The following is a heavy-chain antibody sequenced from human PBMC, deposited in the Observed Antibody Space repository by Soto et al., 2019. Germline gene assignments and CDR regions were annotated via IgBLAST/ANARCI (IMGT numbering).Heavy chain of an antibody. CDR2: INAGNGNT. J-gene: IGHJ3*02. CDR3: AGDGLLWFGELSEGDAFDI. D-gene: IGHD3-10*01. Sequence: QVQLVQSGAEVKKPGASVKVSCKASGYTFTSYAMHWVRQAPGQRLEWMGWINAGNGNTKYSQKFQGRVTITRDTSASTAYMELSSLRSEDTAVYYCAGDGLLWFGELSEGDAFDIWGQGTMVTVSS. V-gene: IGHV1-3*01. CDR1: GYTFTSYA.